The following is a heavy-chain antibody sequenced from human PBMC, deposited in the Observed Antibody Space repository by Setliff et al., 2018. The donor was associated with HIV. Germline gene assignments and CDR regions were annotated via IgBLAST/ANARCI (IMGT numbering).Heavy chain of an antibody. V-gene: IGHV3-30*07. CDR1: GFTFSSYA. D-gene: IGHD3-10*01. J-gene: IGHJ4*02. CDR2: ISYGESNK. Sequence: GGSLRLSCAASGFTFSSYAMHWVRQAPGKGLEWVAVISYGESNKYYADSVKGRFTISRDNSQNTVYLQMDSVSAEDTAMYYCARDDDTSSHYSRFEYWGQGTPVTVSS. CDR3: ARDDDTSSHYSRFEY.